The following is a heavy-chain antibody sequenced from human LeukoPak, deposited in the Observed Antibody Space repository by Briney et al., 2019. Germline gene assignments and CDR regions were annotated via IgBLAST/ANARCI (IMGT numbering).Heavy chain of an antibody. D-gene: IGHD2-2*01. V-gene: IGHV1-2*02. CDR1: GYTFTGYY. CDR3: ASGAGRDIVVVPAPKGFDP. Sequence: ASVKVSCKASGYTFTGYYMHWVRQAPGQGLEWMGWINPNSGGTNYAQKFQGRVTMTRDTSISTAYMELSRLRSDDTAVYYCASGAGRDIVVVPAPKGFDPWGQGTLVTVSS. J-gene: IGHJ5*02. CDR2: INPNSGGT.